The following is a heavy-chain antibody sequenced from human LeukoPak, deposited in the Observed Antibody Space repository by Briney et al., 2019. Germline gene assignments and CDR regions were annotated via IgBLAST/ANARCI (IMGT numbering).Heavy chain of an antibody. CDR2: IWYDGSNE. V-gene: IGHV3-33*01. J-gene: IGHJ3*01. CDR1: GFTFSNSG. Sequence: GRSLRLSCAASGFTFSNSGMHWVRQAPGKGLEWVAVIWYDGSNEYYADAVKGRFIISRDNSKNTVHLQMNSPRVEDTSVYYCAREISMFVNAFDLWGQGTLVAVSS. D-gene: IGHD3-10*02. CDR3: AREISMFVNAFDL.